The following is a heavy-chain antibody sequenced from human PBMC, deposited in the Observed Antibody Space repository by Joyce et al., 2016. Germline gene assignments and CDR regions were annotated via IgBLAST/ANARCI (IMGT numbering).Heavy chain of an antibody. Sequence: EVQLVQAGAEVKKTGESLKISCEAIEFSFTEHWIGWVRQMPGKGLEWMGIIHPGDSDIRYSPSFQGQVTISADRSISTAYLQWRSLKASDTAIYYCARLYNYERGGYYYGSSRGAFDVWGQGTKVSVSS. CDR2: IHPGDSDI. V-gene: IGHV5-51*01. D-gene: IGHD3-22*01. J-gene: IGHJ3*01. CDR3: ARLYNYERGGYYYGSSRGAFDV. CDR1: EFSFTEHW.